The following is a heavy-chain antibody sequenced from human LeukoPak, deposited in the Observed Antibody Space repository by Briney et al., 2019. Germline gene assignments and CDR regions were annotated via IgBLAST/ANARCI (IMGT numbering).Heavy chain of an antibody. D-gene: IGHD3-22*01. V-gene: IGHV1-69*01. CDR3: AREGRRGHYYDSSGYGYFDY. J-gene: IGHJ4*02. CDR2: IIPIFGTA. Sequence: SVKVSCKASGGTFSSYVISCGRQAPGQGLEWMGGIIPIFGTANYAQKFQGRVTITAEESTSTAYMELSSLRSEDTAVYYCAREGRRGHYYDSSGYGYFDYWGQGTLVTVSS. CDR1: GGTFSSYV.